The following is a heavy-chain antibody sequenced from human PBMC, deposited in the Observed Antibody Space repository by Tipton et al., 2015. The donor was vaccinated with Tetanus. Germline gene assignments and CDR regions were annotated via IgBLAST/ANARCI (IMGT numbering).Heavy chain of an antibody. Sequence: TLSLTCTVSGGLITTGGYSWGWIRQPPGGQGLEWLGYIYQTDSTYYNPSVRSRLTLSLQRSKNQVSLKLISVTAADTAVYYCARANNDYPKKGPFDFWGQGTRVTVSS. J-gene: IGHJ4*02. CDR3: ARANNDYPKKGPFDF. D-gene: IGHD1-1*01. CDR2: IYQTDST. V-gene: IGHV4-30-2*01. CDR1: GGLITTGGYS.